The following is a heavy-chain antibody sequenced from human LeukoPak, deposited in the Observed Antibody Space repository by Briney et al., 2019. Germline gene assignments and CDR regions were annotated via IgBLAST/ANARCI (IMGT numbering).Heavy chain of an antibody. D-gene: IGHD1-1*01. CDR2: TSDSDGST. CDR1: GFTLSGSG. CDR3: ANDTTRGTFEF. V-gene: IGHV3-23*01. J-gene: IGHJ4*02. Sequence: SGGSLTLSCAASGFTLSGSGMSWVRQAPGKGLEWVSSTSDSDGSTYYEDSVKGRFTISRDISKNTLYLQMNSLRAEDTAVYYCANDTTRGTFEFWGQGTPVTVSS.